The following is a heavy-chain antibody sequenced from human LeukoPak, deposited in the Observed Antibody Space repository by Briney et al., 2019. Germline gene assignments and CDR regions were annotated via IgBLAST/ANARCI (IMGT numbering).Heavy chain of an antibody. J-gene: IGHJ4*02. CDR1: GSTFSSYW. D-gene: IGHD6-13*01. V-gene: IGHV3-7*01. CDR2: IKQDGSEK. Sequence: GGSLRLSCAASGSTFSSYWMSWVRQAPGKGLEWVANIKQDGSEKYYVDSVKGRFTISRDNAKNSLYLQMNSLRAEDTAVYYCASRHSSSWFSGFGYWGQGTLVTVSS. CDR3: ASRHSSSWFSGFGY.